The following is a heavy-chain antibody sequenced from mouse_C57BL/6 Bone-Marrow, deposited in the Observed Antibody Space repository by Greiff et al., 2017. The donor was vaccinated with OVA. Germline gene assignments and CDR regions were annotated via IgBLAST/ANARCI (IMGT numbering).Heavy chain of an antibody. J-gene: IGHJ4*01. Sequence: EVKLVESGGGLVQPGESLKLSCESNEYEFPSHDMSWVRKTPEKRLELVAAINSDGGSTYYPDTMERRFIISRDNTKKTLYLHMSSLRSEDTALYYCARPPGQLRRRWYAMYYWGQGTPVTVSA. V-gene: IGHV5-2*03. CDR1: EYEFPSHD. CDR3: ARPPGQLRRRWYAMYY. D-gene: IGHD3-2*02. CDR2: INSDGGST.